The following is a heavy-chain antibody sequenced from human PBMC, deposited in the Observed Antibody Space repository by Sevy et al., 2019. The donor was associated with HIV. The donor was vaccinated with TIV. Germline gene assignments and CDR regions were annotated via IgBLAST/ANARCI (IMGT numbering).Heavy chain of an antibody. J-gene: IGHJ4*02. CDR3: TRDLYERGWFYFDY. CDR1: GFTVSDYA. V-gene: IGHV3-49*04. Sequence: GGSLRLSCTASGFTVSDYAMSWVRQAPGKGLEWVGFIKTKTYGDTTEYAAAVKGRFIISRDDSKNIAYLQMNSLKTEDTAVYYCTRDLYERGWFYFDYWGQGTLVTVSS. D-gene: IGHD6-19*01. CDR2: IKTKTYGDTT.